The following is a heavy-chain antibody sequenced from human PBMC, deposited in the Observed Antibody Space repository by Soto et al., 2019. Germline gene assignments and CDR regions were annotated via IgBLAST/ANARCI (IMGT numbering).Heavy chain of an antibody. J-gene: IGHJ5*02. Sequence: ASVKVSCKASGYSFTDNDVSWVRQATGQGLEWMGWMNPGSGDTGYAQKFQGRVTMTRDISIATAYMELSSLRSDDTAIYYCARTATFGSLKWFDPWGQGTLVTVSS. CDR1: GYSFTDND. V-gene: IGHV1-8*01. D-gene: IGHD3-16*01. CDR3: ARTATFGSLKWFDP. CDR2: MNPGSGDT.